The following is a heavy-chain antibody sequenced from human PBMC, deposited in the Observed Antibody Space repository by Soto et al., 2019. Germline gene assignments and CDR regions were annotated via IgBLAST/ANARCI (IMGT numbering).Heavy chain of an antibody. D-gene: IGHD1-26*01. CDR3: ARLIGEGYSGTYALDY. CDR2: IIPLFGTA. J-gene: IGHJ4*02. Sequence: QVQLVQSGAEVKKPGSSVKVSCKASGGTFNNYAISWVQQAPGQGLEWMGGIIPLFGTANYAQKFEGRVTITADKSKDTAYMELSSLKSEDTAVYYCARLIGEGYSGTYALDYWGQGTLVTVSS. V-gene: IGHV1-69*06. CDR1: GGTFNNYA.